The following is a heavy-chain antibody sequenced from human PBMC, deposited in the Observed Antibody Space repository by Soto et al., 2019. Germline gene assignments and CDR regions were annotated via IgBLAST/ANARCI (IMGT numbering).Heavy chain of an antibody. D-gene: IGHD3-16*01. Sequence: QVQLVQSGAAVKKPGASVKVSCKASGYTFTSYGISWVRQAPGQGLEWMGWISAYNGNTNYAQKLQGRVTITTDTSTSTAYIELRSLRSDDTAGYYCARVLYPSLRPDFDYWGQGTLVTLSS. CDR1: GYTFTSYG. CDR3: ARVLYPSLRPDFDY. J-gene: IGHJ4*02. CDR2: ISAYNGNT. V-gene: IGHV1-18*01.